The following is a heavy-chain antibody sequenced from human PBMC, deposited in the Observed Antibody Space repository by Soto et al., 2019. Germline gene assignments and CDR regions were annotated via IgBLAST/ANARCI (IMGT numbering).Heavy chain of an antibody. J-gene: IGHJ4*02. CDR3: ARGLGYSSSDLDY. CDR2: INHSGST. CDR1: GGSFSGYY. V-gene: IGHV4-34*01. D-gene: IGHD6-13*01. Sequence: SETLSLTCAVYGGSFSGYYWSCIRQPPGKGLEWIGEINHSGSTNYNPSLKSRVTISVDTSKNQFSLKLSSVTAADTAVYYCARGLGYSSSDLDYWVQGTLVTVSS.